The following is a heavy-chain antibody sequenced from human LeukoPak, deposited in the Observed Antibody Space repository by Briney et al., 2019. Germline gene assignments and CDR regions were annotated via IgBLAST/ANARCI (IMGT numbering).Heavy chain of an antibody. CDR3: ARVGVVYCSSTSCPKAPTNYYYYGMDV. CDR1: GGTFSSYA. J-gene: IGHJ6*04. CDR2: IIPIFGTA. Sequence: ASVKVSCKASGGTFSSYAISWVRQAPGQGLEWMGGIIPIFGTANYAQKFQGRVTITADESTSTAYMELSSLRSEDTAVYYCARVGVVYCSSTSCPKAPTNYYYYGMDVWGKGTTVTVSS. D-gene: IGHD2-2*01. V-gene: IGHV1-69*13.